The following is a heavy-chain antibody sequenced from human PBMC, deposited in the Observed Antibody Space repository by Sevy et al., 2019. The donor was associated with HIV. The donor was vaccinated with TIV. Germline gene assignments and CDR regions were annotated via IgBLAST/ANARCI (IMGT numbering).Heavy chain of an antibody. J-gene: IGHJ4*02. Sequence: GGSLRLSCAASGFSFTSYWMSWVRQTPEKGLEWVANINQVGTEKNYVDSVKGRFAISRDNSKNSLYPQMNSLRAEDTAVYFCVGRRYSYSFSWSYHFDFWGQGTVVTVSS. CDR3: VGRRYSYSFSWSYHFDF. CDR1: GFSFTSYW. CDR2: INQVGTEK. D-gene: IGHD5-18*01. V-gene: IGHV3-7*03.